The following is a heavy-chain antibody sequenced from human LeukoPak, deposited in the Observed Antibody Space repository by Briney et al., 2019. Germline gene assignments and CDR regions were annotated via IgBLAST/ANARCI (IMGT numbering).Heavy chain of an antibody. D-gene: IGHD2-2*01. V-gene: IGHV5-51*01. J-gene: IGHJ3*02. Sequence: GESLKISCKGSGYSFSDYWVGWVRHMPGKGLEWMGTIYPGDSDTRYRPSFQGQVTISADKSISTAFLQWSSLKASDTAMYYCARPGVPATDDAFDIWGQGTMVTVSS. CDR1: GYSFSDYW. CDR3: ARPGVPATDDAFDI. CDR2: IYPGDSDT.